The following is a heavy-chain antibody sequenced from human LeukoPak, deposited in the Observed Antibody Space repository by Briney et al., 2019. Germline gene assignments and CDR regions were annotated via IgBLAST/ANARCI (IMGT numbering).Heavy chain of an antibody. J-gene: IGHJ4*02. D-gene: IGHD6-6*01. V-gene: IGHV3-30*04. CDR3: ARDHQVSYFDY. CDR1: GFTFSGYP. Sequence: GKSLRLSCAASGFTFSGYPIHWVRQAPGKGLEWVALISDDGSNESFADSVKGRFTISRDNSKNTLYLQMNSLRADDTAVYYCARDHQVSYFDYWGQGTLVTVSS. CDR2: ISDDGSNE.